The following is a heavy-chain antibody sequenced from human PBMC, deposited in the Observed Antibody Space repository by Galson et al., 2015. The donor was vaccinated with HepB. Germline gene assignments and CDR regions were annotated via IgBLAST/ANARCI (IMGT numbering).Heavy chain of an antibody. V-gene: IGHV1-2*06. CDR2: INPNSADT. Sequence: SVKVSCKASGYAFTGYYIHWVRQAPGQGLEWMGRINPNSADTNYAQKFQGRITMTRDTSISTGYMELRRLRSDDTAMYFCARDERPLWFGESAGYWGQGTLVTVSS. D-gene: IGHD3-10*01. J-gene: IGHJ4*02. CDR3: ARDERPLWFGESAGY. CDR1: GYAFTGYY.